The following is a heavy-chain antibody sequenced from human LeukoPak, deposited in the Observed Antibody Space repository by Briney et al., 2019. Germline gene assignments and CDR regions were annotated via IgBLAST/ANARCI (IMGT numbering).Heavy chain of an antibody. Sequence: SETLSPTCTVSGGSISSSTYYWGWIRQPPGKGLECIGLIYYSGSTDYNPSLKSRVIISVDTAKNQFSLKLSSVTAADTAVYYCARLGRSGSPHGWFDPWGQGTLVSVSS. CDR2: IYYSGST. CDR3: ARLGRSGSPHGWFDP. V-gene: IGHV4-39*01. D-gene: IGHD3-22*01. CDR1: GGSISSSTYY. J-gene: IGHJ5*02.